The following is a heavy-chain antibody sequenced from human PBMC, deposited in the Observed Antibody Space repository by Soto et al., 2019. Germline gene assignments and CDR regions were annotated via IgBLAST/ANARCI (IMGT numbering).Heavy chain of an antibody. D-gene: IGHD5-18*01. CDR2: IIPIFGTA. CDR1: GGTFSSYA. J-gene: IGHJ6*02. Sequence: SSVKVSCKASGGTFSSYAISWVRQAPGQGLEWMGGIIPIFGTANYAQKFQGRVTITADESTSTAYMELSSLRSEDTAVYYCAIWLQTSRYYYYGMDVWGQGTTVTVSS. CDR3: AIWLQTSRYYYYGMDV. V-gene: IGHV1-69*13.